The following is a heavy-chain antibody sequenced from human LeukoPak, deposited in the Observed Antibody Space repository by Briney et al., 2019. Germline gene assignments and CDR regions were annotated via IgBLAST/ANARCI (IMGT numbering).Heavy chain of an antibody. D-gene: IGHD5-18*01. CDR3: ARRGYSYGYDFDY. V-gene: IGHV4-39*02. CDR1: GVSISSSAYY. Sequence: SETLSLTCTVSGVSISSSAYYWGWIRQPPGKGLEWIGSIYYSGSTYDNPSLKSRVTISVDTSKNRFSLKLSSVTATDTAVYYCARRGYSYGYDFDYWGQGTLVTVSS. CDR2: IYYSGST. J-gene: IGHJ4*02.